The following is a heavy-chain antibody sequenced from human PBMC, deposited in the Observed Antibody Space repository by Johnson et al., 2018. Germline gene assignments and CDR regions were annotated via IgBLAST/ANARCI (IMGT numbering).Heavy chain of an antibody. Sequence: VQLVESGGGVVRPGGSLRLSCAASGFIFDNYGMSWVRQAPGKGLEWVSGINWNGGSTGYADSVRGRFTISRDNAKNSLYLQMNSLRAEDTDFYYCARVIPSRINLWLSEAFDIWGQWTRVIVSS. V-gene: IGHV3-20*04. CDR3: ARVIPSRINLWLSEAFDI. D-gene: IGHD3-22*01. J-gene: IGHJ3*02. CDR2: INWNGGST. CDR1: GFIFDNYG.